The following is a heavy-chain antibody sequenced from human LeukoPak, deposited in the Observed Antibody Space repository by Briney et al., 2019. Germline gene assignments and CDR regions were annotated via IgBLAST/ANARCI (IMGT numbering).Heavy chain of an antibody. CDR1: GFTFSSYS. CDR2: ISSSSSYI. D-gene: IGHD6-13*01. J-gene: IGHJ4*02. CDR3: ARELAAADGDFDY. Sequence: GGSLRLPCAASGFTFSSYSMNWVRQAPGKGLEWVSSISSSSSYIYYADSVKGRFTISRDNAKNSLYLQMNSLRAEDTAVYYCARELAAADGDFDYWGQGTLVTVSS. V-gene: IGHV3-21*01.